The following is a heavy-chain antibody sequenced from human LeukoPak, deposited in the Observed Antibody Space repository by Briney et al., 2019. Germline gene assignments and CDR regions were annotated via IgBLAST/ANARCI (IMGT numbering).Heavy chain of an antibody. CDR3: AKSSYYDSSGYYREYYFDY. Sequence: GGSLRLSCAASGFIFSNDAMHWVRQAPGKGLEWVAFIWSDGSNKYYADSVKGRFTISRDNSEDTLYLQMNSLRAEDTAIYYCAKSSYYDSSGYYREYYFDYWGQGTLVTVSS. V-gene: IGHV3-30*02. CDR1: GFIFSNDA. D-gene: IGHD3-22*01. CDR2: IWSDGSNK. J-gene: IGHJ4*02.